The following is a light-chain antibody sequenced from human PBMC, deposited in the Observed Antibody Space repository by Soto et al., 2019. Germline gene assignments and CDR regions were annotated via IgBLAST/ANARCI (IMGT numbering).Light chain of an antibody. Sequence: QSVLTQPPSASGTPGQRVTISCSGSSSNIGSNTVNWYQQLPGTAPTHLIYSNNQRPSGVPDRFSGSKSGTSASLAVNGLQSEDEADYYCAAWDDSLNGPLFGGGTKVTVL. CDR1: SSNIGSNT. CDR2: SNN. J-gene: IGLJ3*02. CDR3: AAWDDSLNGPL. V-gene: IGLV1-44*01.